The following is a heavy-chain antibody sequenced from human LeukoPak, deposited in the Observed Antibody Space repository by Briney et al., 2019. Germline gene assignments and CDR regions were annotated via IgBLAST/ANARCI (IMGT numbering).Heavy chain of an antibody. CDR2: INPNSGGT. V-gene: IGHV1-2*02. J-gene: IGHJ3*02. D-gene: IGHD3-22*01. Sequence: ASVKVSCKASGYTFTGYYMHWVRQAPGQGLEWMGWINPNSGGTNYAQKFQGRVTMTRDTSISTAYMELSRLRSDDTAVYYCARDYYDSSGFPYAFDILGQGTMVTVSS. CDR1: GYTFTGYY. CDR3: ARDYYDSSGFPYAFDI.